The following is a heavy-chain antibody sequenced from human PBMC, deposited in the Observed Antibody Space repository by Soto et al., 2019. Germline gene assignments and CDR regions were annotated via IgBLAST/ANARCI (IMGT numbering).Heavy chain of an antibody. D-gene: IGHD4-17*01. CDR1: GGSISSGGYY. CDR3: ARQKIPPVSTTVVTPGWFDP. V-gene: IGHV4-31*03. J-gene: IGHJ5*02. CDR2: IYYSGST. Sequence: SETLSLTCTVSGGSISSGGYYWSWIRQHPGKGLEWIGYIYYSGSTYYNPSLKSRVTISVDTSKNQFSLKLSSATAADTAVYYCARQKIPPVSTTVVTPGWFDPWGQGTLVTVSS.